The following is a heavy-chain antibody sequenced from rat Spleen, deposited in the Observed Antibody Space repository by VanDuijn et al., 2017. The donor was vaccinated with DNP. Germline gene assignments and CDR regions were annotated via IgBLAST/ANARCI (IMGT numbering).Heavy chain of an antibody. J-gene: IGHJ3*01. V-gene: IGHV5-25*01. CDR2: SSPSGSRT. D-gene: IGHD1-10*01. Sequence: EVQLVESGGGLVQPGRSLRLSCAASGFTFSDYYMACVRQAPTKGLEWVAASSPSGSRTYYADSVKGRFTISRDNAKNSLYLQMDSLRSEDTATYYCATQGQLGITWFAYWGQGTLVTVSS. CDR3: ATQGQLGITWFAY. CDR1: GFTFSDYY.